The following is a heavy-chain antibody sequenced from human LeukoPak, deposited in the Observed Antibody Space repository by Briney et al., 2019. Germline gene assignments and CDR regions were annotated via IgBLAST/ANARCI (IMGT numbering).Heavy chain of an antibody. V-gene: IGHV1-69*04. J-gene: IGHJ2*01. D-gene: IGHD3-10*01. CDR3: ARWGYYGSGTRYFDL. CDR2: IIPIFGIA. CDR1: GGTFSSYA. Sequence: SVKVSCKASGGTFSSYAISWVRQAPGQGLEWMGRIIPIFGIANYAQKFQGRVTITADKSTSTAYMELSSLRSEDTAVYYCARWGYYGSGTRYFDLWGRGTLVTVSS.